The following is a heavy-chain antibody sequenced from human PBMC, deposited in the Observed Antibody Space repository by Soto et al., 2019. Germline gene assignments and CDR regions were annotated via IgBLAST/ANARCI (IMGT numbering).Heavy chain of an antibody. D-gene: IGHD3-10*01. Sequence: SETLSLTCTVSGGSISSGDYYWSWIRQPPGKGLEWIGNIYYSGSTYYNPSLKSRITISVDTSKNQFSLKLSSVTAADTAMYYCARNTILLWFGEHPKDYGMDVWGQGTTVT. J-gene: IGHJ6*02. CDR1: GGSISSGDYY. V-gene: IGHV4-30-4*01. CDR3: ARNTILLWFGEHPKDYGMDV. CDR2: IYYSGST.